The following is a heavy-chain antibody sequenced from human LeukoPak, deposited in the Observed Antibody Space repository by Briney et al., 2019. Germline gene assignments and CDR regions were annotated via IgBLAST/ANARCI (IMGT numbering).Heavy chain of an antibody. CDR2: IYYSGST. CDR1: GGSISSSSYY. CDR3: ARGSDRYYFDY. D-gene: IGHD6-25*01. Sequence: SETLSLTCTVSGGSISSSSYYWGWIRQPPGKGLEWIGSIYYSGSTYYNPSLKSRVTISVDTSKNQFSLKLSSVTAADTAVYYCARGSDRYYFDYWGQGTLVTVSS. V-gene: IGHV4-39*07. J-gene: IGHJ4*02.